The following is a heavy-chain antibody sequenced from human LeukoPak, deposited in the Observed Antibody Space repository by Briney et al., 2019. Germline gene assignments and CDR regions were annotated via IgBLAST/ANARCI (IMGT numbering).Heavy chain of an antibody. Sequence: ASVKVSCKASGYTFTSYGISWVRQAPGQGLEWMGWISAYNGNTNYAQKLQGRVTMTTDTSTSTAYMELRSLRSHDTAVYYCARDNPGELERRPDAFDIWGQGTMVTVSS. CDR1: GYTFTSYG. D-gene: IGHD1-1*01. J-gene: IGHJ3*02. V-gene: IGHV1-18*01. CDR2: ISAYNGNT. CDR3: ARDNPGELERRPDAFDI.